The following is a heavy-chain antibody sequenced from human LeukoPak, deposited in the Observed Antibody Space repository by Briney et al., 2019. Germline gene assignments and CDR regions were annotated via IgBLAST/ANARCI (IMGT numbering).Heavy chain of an antibody. D-gene: IGHD2-15*01. Sequence: PSETLSITCAVYGGSFSGYYWSWIRQPPGRGLEWIGEINHSGSTNYNPSLKSRVTISVDTSKNQFSLKLSSVTAADTAVYYCARDIVVVVAAIYYYYGMDVWGQGTTVTVSS. J-gene: IGHJ6*02. V-gene: IGHV4-34*01. CDR3: ARDIVVVVAAIYYYYGMDV. CDR1: GGSFSGYY. CDR2: INHSGST.